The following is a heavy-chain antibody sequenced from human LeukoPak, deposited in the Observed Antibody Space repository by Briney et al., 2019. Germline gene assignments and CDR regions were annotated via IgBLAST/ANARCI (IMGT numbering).Heavy chain of an antibody. D-gene: IGHD3-10*01. CDR3: ARGRGHGSGSYYNPRYWYFDL. CDR1: GGSFSSYY. J-gene: IGHJ2*01. V-gene: IGHV4-34*01. CDR2: INHSGST. Sequence: SETLSLTCAVYGGSFSSYYWSWIRQPPGKGLEWIGEINHSGSTNYNPSLKSRVTISVDTSKNQFSLKLSSVTAADTAVYYCARGRGHGSGSYYNPRYWYFDLWGRGTLVTVSS.